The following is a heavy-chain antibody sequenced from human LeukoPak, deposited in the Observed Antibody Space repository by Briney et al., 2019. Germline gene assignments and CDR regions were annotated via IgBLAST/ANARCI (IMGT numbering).Heavy chain of an antibody. J-gene: IGHJ4*02. CDR3: VKLTSAGFVDY. CDR2: IGWNGGGI. V-gene: IGHV3-9*01. D-gene: IGHD6-13*01. Sequence: GRSLRLSCTASGFSFDDYAMHWVRQAPGKGLQWVSGIGWNGGGIVYADSVKGRFTISRDNAKNSLYLQMNSLGAEDTALYYCVKLTSAGFVDYWGRGTLVTVSS. CDR1: GFSFDDYA.